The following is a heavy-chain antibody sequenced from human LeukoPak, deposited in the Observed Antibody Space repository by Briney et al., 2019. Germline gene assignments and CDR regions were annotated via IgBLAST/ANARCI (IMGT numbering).Heavy chain of an antibody. D-gene: IGHD5-12*01. CDR3: AKDLHPFNIVATIPDAFDI. Sequence: GGSLRLSCAAPGFTFSSYAMSWVRQAPGKGLEWVSAISGSGGSTYYADSVKGRFTISRDNSKNTLYLQMNSLRAEDTAVYYCAKDLHPFNIVATIPDAFDIWGQGTMVTVSS. J-gene: IGHJ3*02. V-gene: IGHV3-23*01. CDR2: ISGSGGST. CDR1: GFTFSSYA.